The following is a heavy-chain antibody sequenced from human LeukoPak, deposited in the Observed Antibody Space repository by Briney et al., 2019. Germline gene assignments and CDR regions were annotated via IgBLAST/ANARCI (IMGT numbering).Heavy chain of an antibody. J-gene: IGHJ4*02. D-gene: IGHD3-10*01. V-gene: IGHV4-59*01. CDR1: GGSISSYY. CDR2: IYYSGST. Sequence: SETLSLTCTVSGGSISSYYWSWIRQPPGKGLEWIGYIYYSGSTNYNPSLQSRVTISVDMSKDQFSLKLSSVTAADTAVCYCARVAYYYGTGSYYNPAHFDYWGQGTLVTVSS. CDR3: ARVAYYYGTGSYYNPAHFDY.